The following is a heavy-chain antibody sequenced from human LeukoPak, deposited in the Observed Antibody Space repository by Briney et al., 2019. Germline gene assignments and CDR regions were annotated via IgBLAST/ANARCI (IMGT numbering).Heavy chain of an antibody. CDR3: ARVVEMATSYDAFDI. V-gene: IGHV1-46*01. CDR2: INPSGGRT. D-gene: IGHD5-24*01. J-gene: IGHJ3*02. CDR1: GYTFTSYY. Sequence: ASVKVSCKASGYTFTSYYMHWVRQAPGQGLEWMGIINPSGGRTSYEQKCQGRVNITRDTSTSTVYMELSSLRSEDTAVYYCARVVEMATSYDAFDIWGQGTLVTVSS.